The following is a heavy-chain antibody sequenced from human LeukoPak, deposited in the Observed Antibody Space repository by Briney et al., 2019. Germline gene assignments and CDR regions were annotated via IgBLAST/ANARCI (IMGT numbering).Heavy chain of an antibody. CDR1: GYTFTSYG. J-gene: IGHJ3*02. CDR3: ATDLSHPLYGSGNAFDI. CDR2: ISAYNGNT. V-gene: IGHV1-18*01. D-gene: IGHD3-10*01. Sequence: EASVKVSCKASGYTFTSYGISWVRQAPGQGLEWMGWISAYNGNTNYAQKLQGRVTMTTDTSTSTAYMELRSLRSDDTAVYYCATDLSHPLYGSGNAFDIWGQGTMVTVSS.